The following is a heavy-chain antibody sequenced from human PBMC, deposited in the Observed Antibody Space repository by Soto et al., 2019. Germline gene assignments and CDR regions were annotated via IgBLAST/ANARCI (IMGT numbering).Heavy chain of an antibody. CDR1: GFSLNTSGVG. Sequence: QITLKESGPTLVKPTQTLTLTCTFSGFSLNTSGVGVGWISHPPGKALEWLALIYWDDDKRYSPSLKSRLTNTKDTSKNQVVLTMTYMDPVDTASYYCALHCGSMYGLDDWFDPWGQGTLVTVSS. CDR2: IYWDDDK. CDR3: ALHCGSMYGLDDWFDP. V-gene: IGHV2-5*02. D-gene: IGHD5-18*01. J-gene: IGHJ5*02.